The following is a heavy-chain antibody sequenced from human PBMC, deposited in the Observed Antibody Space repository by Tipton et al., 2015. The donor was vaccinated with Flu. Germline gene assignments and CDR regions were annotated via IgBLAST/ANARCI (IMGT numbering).Heavy chain of an antibody. Sequence: PGLVKPSQTLSLSCTVSGVSIRSAGYYWSWIRQHPGKGLEWIGYIYFNGRTFYNPSLESRVTISMDTSENQFSLRLYSVTAADTAVYFCSTRDDWGRGTLVTVSS. CDR2: IYFNGRT. J-gene: IGHJ4*02. CDR3: STRDD. CDR1: GVSIRSAGYY. V-gene: IGHV4-31*03. D-gene: IGHD5/OR15-5a*01.